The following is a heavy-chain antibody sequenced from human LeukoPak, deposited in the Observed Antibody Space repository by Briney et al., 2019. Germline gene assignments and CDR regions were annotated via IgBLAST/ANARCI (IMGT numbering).Heavy chain of an antibody. CDR3: ARDLGLRGST. V-gene: IGHV3-74*01. CDR1: GFTFSDSW. D-gene: IGHD4-23*01. J-gene: IGHJ5*02. CDR2: MYGDISDI. Sequence: GGSLRLPCEVSGFTFSDSWMHWVRQNPGKGLVWVSRMYGDISDISYADSVKGRFTISRDNAKNTVYLQMNSLRGEDTAVYFCARDLGLRGSTWGQGTLVTVSS.